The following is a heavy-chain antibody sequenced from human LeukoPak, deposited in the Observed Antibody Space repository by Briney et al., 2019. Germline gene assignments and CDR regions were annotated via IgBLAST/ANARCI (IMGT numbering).Heavy chain of an antibody. CDR2: ISAYNGNT. V-gene: IGHV1-18*01. CDR1: GYTFTSYG. J-gene: IGHJ1*01. Sequence: ASVKVSCKASGYTFTSYGTSWVRQAPGQGLEWMGWISAYNGNTNYAQKLQGRVTMTTDTSTSTAYMELRSLRSEATAVYYWPTPTRGYSYGPAENFQHWGQGTPVT. CDR3: PTPTRGYSYGPAENFQH. D-gene: IGHD3-22*01.